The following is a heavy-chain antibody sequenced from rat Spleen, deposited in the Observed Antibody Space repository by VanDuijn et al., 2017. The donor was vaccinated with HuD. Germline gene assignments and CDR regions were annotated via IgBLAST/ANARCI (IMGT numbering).Heavy chain of an antibody. CDR1: GFTFSSFA. V-gene: IGHV5-25*01. CDR3: AKDTYYGYYHFDY. J-gene: IGHJ2*01. CDR2: ITSGGSNT. Sequence: EVQLVESGGGLVQPGRSLKLSCAASGFTFSSFAMAWVRQAPKKGLEWVATITSGGSNTYYPDSVKGRFTISRDNAKSTLYLQMDSLRSEDTATYYCAKDTYYGYYHFDYWGQGVLVTVSS. D-gene: IGHD1-9*01.